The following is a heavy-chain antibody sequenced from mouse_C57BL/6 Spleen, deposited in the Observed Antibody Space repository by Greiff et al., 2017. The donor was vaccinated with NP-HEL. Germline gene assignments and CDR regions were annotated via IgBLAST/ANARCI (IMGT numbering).Heavy chain of an antibody. J-gene: IGHJ3*01. D-gene: IGHD1-1*01. CDR3: TRSNYDGSQAWFDY. Sequence: QVQLQQPGAVLVMPGASVKLSCKASGYTFTSYWMHWVKQRPGQGLEWFGEIDPSDSYTNYNQKFKGKSTLTVHKSSSTAYMLLSILMSEDSAVYYCTRSNYDGSQAWFDYWGKGTLVTVSA. CDR1: GYTFTSYW. V-gene: IGHV1-69*01. CDR2: IDPSDSYT.